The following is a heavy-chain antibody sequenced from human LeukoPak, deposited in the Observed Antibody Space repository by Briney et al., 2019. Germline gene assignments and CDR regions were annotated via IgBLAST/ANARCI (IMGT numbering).Heavy chain of an antibody. J-gene: IGHJ4*02. CDR1: GGSISSYY. Sequence: PSETLSLTCTVSGGSISSYYWSWIRQPPGKGLEWIGYIYYSGSTNYNPSLKSRVTISVDKSKNQFSLKMSSVTAADTAVYYCARNLTPAPSTNYWGQGTLVTVSS. CDR3: ARNLTPAPSTNY. D-gene: IGHD4-23*01. CDR2: IYYSGST. V-gene: IGHV4-59*01.